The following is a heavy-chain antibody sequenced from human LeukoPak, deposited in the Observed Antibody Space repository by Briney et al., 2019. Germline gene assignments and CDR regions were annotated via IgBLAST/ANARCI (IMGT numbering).Heavy chain of an antibody. J-gene: IGHJ4*02. CDR3: ARDRGVTVTTDYFDY. V-gene: IGHV3-33*08. CDR1: GFTFSSYG. D-gene: IGHD4-17*01. CDR2: IWYDGSNK. Sequence: GGSLRLSCAASGFTFSSYGMHWVRQAPGKGLESVAVIWYDGSNKYYADSVKDRFTISRDNSKIKLYLQLNSLRAEATAVYYCARDRGVTVTTDYFDYWGQGTLVTVSS.